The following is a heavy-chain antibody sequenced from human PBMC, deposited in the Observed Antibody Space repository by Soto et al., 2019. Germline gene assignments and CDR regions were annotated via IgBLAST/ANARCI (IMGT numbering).Heavy chain of an antibody. J-gene: IGHJ5*02. CDR3: ARVIPGAEAWFGP. CDR2: ISAYTDNP. V-gene: IGHV1-18*01. D-gene: IGHD2-2*01. CDR1: GYTFTNYG. Sequence: ASVKVSCKASGYTFTNYGVTWVRQAPGQGLEWMGWISAYTDNPNYAQKFQGRVTMTIDTSKTTAYMDLRSLTSDDTAVYYCARVIPGAEAWFGPWGQGTLVTVSS.